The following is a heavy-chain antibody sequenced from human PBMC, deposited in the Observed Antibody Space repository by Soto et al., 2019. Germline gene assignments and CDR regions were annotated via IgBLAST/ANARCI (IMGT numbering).Heavy chain of an antibody. J-gene: IGHJ4*02. CDR1: GFTFSGSA. CDR2: IRTKGNSYAT. D-gene: IGHD3-3*01. Sequence: GGSLRLSCAASGFTFSGSAMHWVRQASGKGLEWVGRIRTKGNSYATEYVVSVKGRFTISRDDSRNTAYLQMNSLETEDTAVYYCARGVYDFWSGHPKGLDYWGQGTVVTVSS. V-gene: IGHV3-73*01. CDR3: ARGVYDFWSGHPKGLDY.